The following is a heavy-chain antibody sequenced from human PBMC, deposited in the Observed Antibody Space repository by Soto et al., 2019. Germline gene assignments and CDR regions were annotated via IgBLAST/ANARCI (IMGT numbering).Heavy chain of an antibody. CDR1: GGTFSSYT. Sequence: QVQLVQSGAEVKKPGSSVKVSCKASGGTFSSYTISWVRQAPGQGLEWMGRIIPILSIANYAQKFQGRVTITADKSTSTAYMELSSLRSEDTAVYYCARDGEQQLVPYYYYYMDVWGKGTTVTVSS. V-gene: IGHV1-69*08. CDR2: IIPILSIA. CDR3: ARDGEQQLVPYYYYYMDV. J-gene: IGHJ6*03. D-gene: IGHD6-13*01.